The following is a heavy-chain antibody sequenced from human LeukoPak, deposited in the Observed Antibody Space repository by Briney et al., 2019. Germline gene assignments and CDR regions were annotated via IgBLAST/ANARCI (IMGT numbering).Heavy chain of an antibody. Sequence: PGGSLRLSCAASGFTFSSYGMHWVRQAPGKGLEWVPVISYDGNTQYYADSVKGRFTISRDNSNNMLSLQMNSLKAEDTSVYYCAKGRMMATIMISFDYWGRGTLVTVSS. V-gene: IGHV3-30*18. CDR2: ISYDGNTQ. CDR1: GFTFSSYG. CDR3: AKGRMMATIMISFDY. J-gene: IGHJ4*02. D-gene: IGHD5-24*01.